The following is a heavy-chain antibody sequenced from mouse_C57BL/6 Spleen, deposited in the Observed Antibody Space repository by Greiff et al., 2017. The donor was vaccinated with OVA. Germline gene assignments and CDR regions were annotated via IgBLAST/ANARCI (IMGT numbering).Heavy chain of an antibody. CDR2: IRNKANNHAT. J-gene: IGHJ4*01. D-gene: IGHD1-1*01. V-gene: IGHV6-6*01. CDR1: GFTFSDAW. CDR3: TRTLLLRSYAMDY. Sequence: VKVEESGGGLVQPGGSMQLSCAASGFTFSDAWMDWVRQSPEKGLEWVAEIRNKANNHATYYAESVKGRFTISRDDSKSSVYLQMNILRAEDTGIYYCTRTLLLRSYAMDYWGQGTSVTVSS.